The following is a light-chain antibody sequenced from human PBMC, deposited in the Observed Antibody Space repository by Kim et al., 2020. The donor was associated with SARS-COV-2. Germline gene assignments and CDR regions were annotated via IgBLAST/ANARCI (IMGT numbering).Light chain of an antibody. CDR1: QGISNY. CDR3: QKYNTAPWT. J-gene: IGKJ1*01. Sequence: DIQMTQSPSSLSASVGDGVTISCRASQGISNYLAWYQQKPGQAPKLLIYAASALQFGVSSRFNGSGSGTDFTLTISYLQPEDVATYYCQKYNTAPWTFGHGTKVDIK. V-gene: IGKV1-27*01. CDR2: AAS.